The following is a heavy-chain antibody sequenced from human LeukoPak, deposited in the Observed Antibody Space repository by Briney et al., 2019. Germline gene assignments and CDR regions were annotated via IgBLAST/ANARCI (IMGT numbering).Heavy chain of an antibody. Sequence: GGSLRLSCAASGFTFSGYAMSWVRQASGKGLEWVPHVSGSGGSTYYADSVKGRFTISRDNSNNALYLQMNSLRGDDTAVYYCAKRTDVLTGYYNAWGLGTLVTVSS. CDR1: GFTFSGYA. CDR3: AKRTDVLTGYYNA. V-gene: IGHV3-23*01. D-gene: IGHD3-9*01. J-gene: IGHJ5*02. CDR2: VSGSGGST.